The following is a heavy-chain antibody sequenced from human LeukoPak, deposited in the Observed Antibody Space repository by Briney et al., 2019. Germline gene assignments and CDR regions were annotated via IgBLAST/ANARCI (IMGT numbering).Heavy chain of an antibody. CDR2: IYTSGST. D-gene: IGHD3-22*01. CDR3: ASLGRHVNYDRYYYYYMDV. V-gene: IGHV4-4*09. CDR1: GDSISNYY. Sequence: SETLSLTCTVSGDSISNYYWSWIRQPPGKGLECIGYIYTSGSTNYKPSLKSRVTISVDTSKNQFSLKLTSVTAADTATYFCASLGRHVNYDRYYYYYMDVWGKGTTVTVSS. J-gene: IGHJ6*03.